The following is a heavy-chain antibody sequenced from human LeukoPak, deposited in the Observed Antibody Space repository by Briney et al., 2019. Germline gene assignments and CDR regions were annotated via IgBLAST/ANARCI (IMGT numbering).Heavy chain of an antibody. CDR3: AMRGNTWYDC. V-gene: IGHV3-53*01. Sequence: GGSLRLSCAASGFTVSSNYMSWVRQAPGKGLEWVAVIYSGGSTYYADSVKGRFSISRDNSKNTVDLQMTSLRVEDTAVYYCAMRGNTWYDCWGQGTLVTVSS. CDR2: IYSGGST. D-gene: IGHD6-13*01. CDR1: GFTVSSNY. J-gene: IGHJ4*02.